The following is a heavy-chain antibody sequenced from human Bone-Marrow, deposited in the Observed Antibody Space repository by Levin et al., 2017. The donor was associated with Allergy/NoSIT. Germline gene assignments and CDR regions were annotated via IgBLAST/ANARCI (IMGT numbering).Heavy chain of an antibody. D-gene: IGHD6-19*01. CDR3: AKDLLSGSSGRAGYDY. V-gene: IGHV3-23*01. Sequence: GGSLRLSCATSGFTFNTYAMSWVRQTPGKGLEWVSGISGSGGSTYYADSVKGRFTISRDNSKNMLYLQMNSLRAEDTAVYFCAKDLLSGSSGRAGYDYWGQGILVTVSS. CDR1: GFTFNTYA. J-gene: IGHJ4*02. CDR2: ISGSGGST.